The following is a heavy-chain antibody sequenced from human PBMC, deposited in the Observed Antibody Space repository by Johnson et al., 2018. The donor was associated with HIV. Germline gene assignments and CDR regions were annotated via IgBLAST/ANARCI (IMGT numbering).Heavy chain of an antibody. D-gene: IGHD1-26*01. Sequence: QVKLVESGGGVVQPGRSLRLSCEASGFSFSNYGMHWVRQAPGKGLEWVAVISYDGSNKYYADSVKGRFTISRDNSKNTLYLQMNTLRAEDTAVYYCARDRVEIVGADPDAFDIWGQGTMVTVSS. CDR3: ARDRVEIVGADPDAFDI. V-gene: IGHV3-30*03. CDR1: GFSFSNYG. CDR2: ISYDGSNK. J-gene: IGHJ3*02.